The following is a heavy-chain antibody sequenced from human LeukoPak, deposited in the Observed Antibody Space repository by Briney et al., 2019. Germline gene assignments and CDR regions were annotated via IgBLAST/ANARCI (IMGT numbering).Heavy chain of an antibody. CDR3: ARVNINNWHSCDY. J-gene: IGHJ4*02. V-gene: IGHV4-4*02. Sequence: PSETLSLTCAVSGGSISSNNWWGWVRQPPGKGLEWIGEIYHSGSPNYNPSLKSRVTISVDKSRNHFSLNLSSVTAADTAVYYCARVNINNWHSCDYWGQGTLVTVSA. D-gene: IGHD1-1*01. CDR2: IYHSGSP. CDR1: GGSISSNNW.